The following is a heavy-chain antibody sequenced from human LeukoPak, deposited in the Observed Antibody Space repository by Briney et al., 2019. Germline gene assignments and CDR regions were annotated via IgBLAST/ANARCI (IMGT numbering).Heavy chain of an antibody. V-gene: IGHV1-46*01. CDR1: GYTFTSYY. Sequence: ASVKVSCKASGYTFTSYYMHWVRQAPGQGLEWMGIINPSGGSTSYAQKFQGRVTMTRDTSTSTVYMELSSLRSEDTAVYYCAGATLDYYDSSGYYDYWGQGTLVTVSS. D-gene: IGHD3-22*01. CDR2: INPSGGST. J-gene: IGHJ4*02. CDR3: AGATLDYYDSSGYYDY.